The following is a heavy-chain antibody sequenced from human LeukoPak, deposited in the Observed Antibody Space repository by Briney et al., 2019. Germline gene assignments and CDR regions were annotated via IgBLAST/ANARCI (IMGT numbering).Heavy chain of an antibody. J-gene: IGHJ4*02. CDR1: GFTFSSHS. D-gene: IGHD3-16*01. CDR2: INQDGSEK. V-gene: IGHV3-7*01. Sequence: GGSLRLSCAASGFTFSSHSMSWVRQAPGKGLEWVANINQDGSEKYYVDSVKGRFTISRDNAKNSLYLQMNSLRAEDTAVNYCARPTIRVFIYVLGNGLQPYYFYFWGQGKLVTVSS. CDR3: ARPTIRVFIYVLGNGLQPYYFYF.